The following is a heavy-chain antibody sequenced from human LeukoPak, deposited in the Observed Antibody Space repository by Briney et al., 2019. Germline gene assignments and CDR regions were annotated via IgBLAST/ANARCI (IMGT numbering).Heavy chain of an antibody. D-gene: IGHD3-22*01. J-gene: IGHJ4*02. V-gene: IGHV1-69*13. Sequence: SVKVSCKASGGTFSSYAISWVRQAPGQGLEWMGGIIPIFGTANYAQKFQGRVTITADESTSTAYMERSSLRSEDTAVYYCARGDDSSGYYIDYWGQGTLVTVSS. CDR2: IIPIFGTA. CDR1: GGTFSSYA. CDR3: ARGDDSSGYYIDY.